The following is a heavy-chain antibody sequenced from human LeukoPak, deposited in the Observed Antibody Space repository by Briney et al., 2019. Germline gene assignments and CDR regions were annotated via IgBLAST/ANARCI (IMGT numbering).Heavy chain of an antibody. CDR1: GITFSSYA. V-gene: IGHV3-23*01. CDR2: ISGSGGST. J-gene: IGHJ4*02. D-gene: IGHD3-22*01. Sequence: GGSLRLSCAAPGITFSSYAMSLVRQAPGKGLEWVSAISGSGGSTYYADSVKGRFTISRDNSKNTLYLQMNSLRAEDTAVYYCAKVARYYYDSSGYPDYWGQGTLVTVSS. CDR3: AKVARYYYDSSGYPDY.